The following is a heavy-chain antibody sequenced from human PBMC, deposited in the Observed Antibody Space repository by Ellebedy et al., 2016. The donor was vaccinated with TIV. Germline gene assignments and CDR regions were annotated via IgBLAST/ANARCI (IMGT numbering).Heavy chain of an antibody. Sequence: SVKVSCXASGGTFSSYAISWVRQAPGQGLEWMGGIIPIFGTANYAQKFQGRVTITADESTSTAYMELSSLRSEDTAVYYCARDFHQGIAAADEDYWGQGTLVTVSS. CDR3: ARDFHQGIAAADEDY. J-gene: IGHJ4*02. D-gene: IGHD6-13*01. V-gene: IGHV1-69*13. CDR1: GGTFSSYA. CDR2: IIPIFGTA.